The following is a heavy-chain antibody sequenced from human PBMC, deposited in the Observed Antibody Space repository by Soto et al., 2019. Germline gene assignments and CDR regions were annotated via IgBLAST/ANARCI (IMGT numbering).Heavy chain of an antibody. J-gene: IGHJ4*02. CDR3: ARRSSSWYFDY. D-gene: IGHD6-13*01. CDR1: GFTFSSYW. CDR2: INSDRSST. V-gene: IGHV3-74*01. Sequence: LRLSCAASGFTFSSYWMHWVRQAPGKGLVWVSRINSDRSSTSYADSVKGRFTISRDNSKNTLNLQMNSLRAEDTAVYYCARRSSSWYFDYWGQGPLVSVSS.